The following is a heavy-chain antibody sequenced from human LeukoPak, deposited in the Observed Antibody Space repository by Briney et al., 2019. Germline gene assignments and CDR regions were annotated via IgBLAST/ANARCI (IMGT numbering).Heavy chain of an antibody. V-gene: IGHV3-23*01. CDR2: ISGSGGST. J-gene: IGHJ4*02. Sequence: GGSLRLSCAASGFTFSSYWMSWVRQAPGKGLEWVSAISGSGGSTYYADSVKGRFTISRDNSKNTLYLQMNSLRAEDTAVYYCAKDFGDYYGSGSYYSPRWYFDYWGQGTLVTVSS. D-gene: IGHD3-10*01. CDR1: GFTFSSYW. CDR3: AKDFGDYYGSGSYYSPRWYFDY.